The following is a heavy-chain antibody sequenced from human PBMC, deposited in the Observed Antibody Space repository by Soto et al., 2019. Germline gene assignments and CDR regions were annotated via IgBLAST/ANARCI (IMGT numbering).Heavy chain of an antibody. CDR1: GGSISSGGYY. CDR2: IYYSGST. V-gene: IGHV4-31*03. Sequence: SETLSLTCTVSGGSISSGGYYWSWIRQHPGKGLEWIGYIYYSGSTYYNPSLKSRVTISVDTSKNQFSLKLSSVTAADTAVYNCARGGGAYYYCMDVWGKGTTVTVSS. J-gene: IGHJ6*03. CDR3: ARGGGAYYYCMDV. D-gene: IGHD1-26*01.